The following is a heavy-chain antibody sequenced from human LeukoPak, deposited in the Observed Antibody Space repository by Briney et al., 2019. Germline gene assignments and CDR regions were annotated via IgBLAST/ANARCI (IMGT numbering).Heavy chain of an antibody. CDR2: IIPIFGTA. Sequence: ASVKVSCKASGGTFSSYAISWVRQAPGQGLEWMGGIIPIFGTANYAQKFQGRVTITTDESTSTAYMELSSLRSEDTAVYYCARAPSRGYCSGGSCYYPQSYYYGMDVWGQGTTVTVSS. V-gene: IGHV1-69*05. CDR3: ARAPSRGYCSGGSCYYPQSYYYGMDV. CDR1: GGTFSSYA. J-gene: IGHJ6*02. D-gene: IGHD2-15*01.